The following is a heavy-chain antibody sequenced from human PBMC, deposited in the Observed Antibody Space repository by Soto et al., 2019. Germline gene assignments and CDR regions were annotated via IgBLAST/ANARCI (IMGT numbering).Heavy chain of an antibody. V-gene: IGHV4-31*03. Sequence: SETLSLTCTVSGGSISSGGYYWSWIRQHPGKGLEWIGYIYYSGGTYYNPSLKSRVTISVDTSKNQFSLKLSSVTAADTAVYYCAPAAIKDYYYGMDAWGQGTTVTVSS. CDR2: IYYSGGT. CDR3: APAAIKDYYYGMDA. J-gene: IGHJ6*02. CDR1: GGSISSGGYY. D-gene: IGHD2-2*01.